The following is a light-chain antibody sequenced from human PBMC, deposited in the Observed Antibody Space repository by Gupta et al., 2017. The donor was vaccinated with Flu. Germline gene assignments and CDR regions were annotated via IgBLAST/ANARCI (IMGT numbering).Light chain of an antibody. CDR1: SSTIGSNT. Sequence: VTIPCSGSSSTIGSNTFAWYQQLPGKAPKLLIYSNNLRPSGVPARFSGSKSGASASLAISGLQSEDEADYYCAAWDGSLDGFWVFGGGTKVTVL. V-gene: IGLV1-44*01. CDR2: SNN. CDR3: AAWDGSLDGFWV. J-gene: IGLJ3*02.